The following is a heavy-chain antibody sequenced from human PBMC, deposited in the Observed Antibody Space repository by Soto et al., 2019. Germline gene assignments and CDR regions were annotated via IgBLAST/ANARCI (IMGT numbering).Heavy chain of an antibody. V-gene: IGHV3-30*18. CDR3: AKDVTRGYCSGGSCAPYFQH. CDR1: GFTFSSYG. D-gene: IGHD2-15*01. Sequence: GGSLRLSCAASGFTFSSYGMHWVRQAPGKGLEWVAVISYDGSNKYYADSVKGRFTISRDNSKNTLYLQMNSLRAEDTAVYYCAKDVTRGYCSGGSCAPYFQHWGQGTLVTVSS. J-gene: IGHJ1*01. CDR2: ISYDGSNK.